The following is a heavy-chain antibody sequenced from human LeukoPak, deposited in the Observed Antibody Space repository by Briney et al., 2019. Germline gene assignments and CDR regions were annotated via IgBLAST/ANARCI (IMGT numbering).Heavy chain of an antibody. CDR3: ARQYYDILTGYYTDYYFDY. CDR1: GGSISSSSYY. V-gene: IGHV4-39*01. CDR2: IYYSGST. D-gene: IGHD3-9*01. Sequence: PSETLSLTCTVSGGSISSSSYYWGWIRQPPGKGLEWIGSIYYSGSTYYNPSLKSRVTISVDTSKNQFSLKLSAVTAADTAVYYCARQYYDILTGYYTDYYFDYWGEGTLVTVS. J-gene: IGHJ4*02.